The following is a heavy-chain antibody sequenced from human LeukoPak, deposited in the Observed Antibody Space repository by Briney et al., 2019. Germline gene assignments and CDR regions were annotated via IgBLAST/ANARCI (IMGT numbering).Heavy chain of an antibody. CDR3: ARGLTYYYDSSGLRDAFDI. V-gene: IGHV4-61*02. CDR1: GGSISSGSYY. CDR2: IYTSGST. J-gene: IGHJ3*02. Sequence: PSQTLFLTCTVSGGSISSGSYYWSWIRQPAGKGLEWIGRIYTSGSTNYNPSLKSRVTISVDTSKNQFSLKLSSVTAADTAVYYCARGLTYYYDSSGLRDAFDIWGQGTMVTVSS. D-gene: IGHD3-22*01.